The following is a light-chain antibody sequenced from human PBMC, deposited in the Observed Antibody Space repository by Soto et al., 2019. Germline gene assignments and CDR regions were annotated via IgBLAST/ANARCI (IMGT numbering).Light chain of an antibody. CDR1: EDISTW. CDR3: QHADSFPLIT. CDR2: AAS. J-gene: IGKJ5*01. Sequence: IQSTPSPSSVSASLGYRVTITCRSSEDISTWLAWYQQKPGKAPKLLIYAASSLQSGVPSRFSGSGSGTDFTLTISSLQPEDFATYYCQHADSFPLITFGQGTRLEIK. V-gene: IGKV1-12*01.